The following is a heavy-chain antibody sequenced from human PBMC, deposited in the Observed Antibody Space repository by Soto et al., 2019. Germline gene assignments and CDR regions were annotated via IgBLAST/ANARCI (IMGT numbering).Heavy chain of an antibody. CDR3: ARGGRGTRYFDY. CDR2: SRDKASIYTT. J-gene: IGHJ4*02. V-gene: IGHV3-72*01. D-gene: IGHD2-15*01. Sequence: EVQLVESGGGLVQPGRSLRLSCAASGFTFSDYYMDWVRQAPGTGLEWVGRSRDKASIYTTEYAASVRGRFTISSDDSKNSLYLQMNSLKTEDPAVYYCARGGRGTRYFDYWGQGTLVAVSS. CDR1: GFTFSDYY.